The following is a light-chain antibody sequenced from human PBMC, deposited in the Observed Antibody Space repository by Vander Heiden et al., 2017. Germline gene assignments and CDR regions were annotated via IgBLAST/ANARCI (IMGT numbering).Light chain of an antibody. CDR1: QDISTY. Sequence: AVRLTQSPSSLSASTGDRVTITCRASQDISTYLAWYQQKPGKAPKLLMYGTSTLQSGVPSRFSGSGSGTDFTLTINGLQSDDFATYYCQQYHSFLITFGQGTRLEIK. V-gene: IGKV1-8*01. J-gene: IGKJ5*01. CDR2: GTS. CDR3: QQYHSFLIT.